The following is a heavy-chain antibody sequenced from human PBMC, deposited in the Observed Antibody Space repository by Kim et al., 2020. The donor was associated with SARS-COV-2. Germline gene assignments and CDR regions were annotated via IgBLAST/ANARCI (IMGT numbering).Heavy chain of an antibody. CDR3: ARVYGSGTSDAFDI. D-gene: IGHD3-10*01. J-gene: IGHJ3*02. Sequence: PPLKSRVTIPVDTAKNPFSLKLSSVTAADTAVYYCARVYGSGTSDAFDIWGQGTMVTVSS. V-gene: IGHV4-59*01.